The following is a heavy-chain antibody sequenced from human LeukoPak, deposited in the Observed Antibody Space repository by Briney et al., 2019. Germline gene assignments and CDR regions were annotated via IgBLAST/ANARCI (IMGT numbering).Heavy chain of an antibody. D-gene: IGHD4-23*01. J-gene: IGHJ4*02. CDR1: GFTFSSYG. CDR3: ARGRPHGNDY. Sequence: GGSLRLSCAASGFTFSSYGMHWVRQAPGKGLEWVAVISYDGSNKYYADSVKGRFSISRDNAKNTLYLQMNSLRVEDTAVYYCARGRPHGNDYWGQGTLVTVSS. CDR2: ISYDGSNK. V-gene: IGHV3-30*03.